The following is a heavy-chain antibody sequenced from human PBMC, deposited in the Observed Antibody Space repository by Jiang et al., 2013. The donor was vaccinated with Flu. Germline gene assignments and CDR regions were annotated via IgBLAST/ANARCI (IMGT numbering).Heavy chain of an antibody. CDR1: GFTVSSNY. Sequence: QLLESGGGLVQPGGSLRLSCAASGFTVSSNYMSWVRQAPGKGLEWVSVIYSGGSTYYADSVKGRFTISRDNSKNTLYLQMNSLRAEDTAVYYCASESSGWYGYFDYWGQGTLVTVSS. CDR3: ASESSGWYGYFDY. CDR2: IYSGGST. D-gene: IGHD6-19*01. V-gene: IGHV3-66*02. J-gene: IGHJ4*02.